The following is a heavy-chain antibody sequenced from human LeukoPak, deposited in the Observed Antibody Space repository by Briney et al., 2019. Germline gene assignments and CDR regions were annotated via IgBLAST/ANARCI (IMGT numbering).Heavy chain of an antibody. V-gene: IGHV3-30*04. D-gene: IGHD5-12*01. Sequence: GGSLRLSCAASGFTFSSYAMHWVRQAPGKGLEWVAVISYDGSNKYYADSVKGRFTISRDNSKNTLYLQMNSLRAEDTAVYYCARESGYDIDFDYWGQGTLVTVSS. CDR3: ARESGYDIDFDY. CDR1: GFTFSSYA. CDR2: ISYDGSNK. J-gene: IGHJ4*02.